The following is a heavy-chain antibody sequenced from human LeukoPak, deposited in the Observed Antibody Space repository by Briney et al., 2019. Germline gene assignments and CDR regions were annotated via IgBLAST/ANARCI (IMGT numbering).Heavy chain of an antibody. V-gene: IGHV4-39*07. Sequence: SETLSLTCTVSGGSISSSSYYWGWIRQPPGKGLEWIGSIYYSGSTNYNPSLKSRVTISVDKSKNQFSLKLSSVTAADTAVYYCARYQWELPENWFDPWGQGTLVTVSS. D-gene: IGHD1-26*01. CDR2: IYYSGST. CDR3: ARYQWELPENWFDP. J-gene: IGHJ5*02. CDR1: GGSISSSSYY.